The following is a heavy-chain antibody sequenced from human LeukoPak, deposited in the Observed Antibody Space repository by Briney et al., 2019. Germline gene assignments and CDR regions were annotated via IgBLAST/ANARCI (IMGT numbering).Heavy chain of an antibody. Sequence: SETLSLTCAVYGGSFGGYYWSWIRQPQGKGLEWIGEINHSGSTNYNPSLKSRVTISVDTSKNQFSLKLSSVTAADTAVYYCARELRAAAARYGANWFDPWGQGTLVTVSS. V-gene: IGHV4-34*01. D-gene: IGHD6-13*01. CDR1: GGSFGGYY. CDR2: INHSGST. J-gene: IGHJ5*02. CDR3: ARELRAAAARYGANWFDP.